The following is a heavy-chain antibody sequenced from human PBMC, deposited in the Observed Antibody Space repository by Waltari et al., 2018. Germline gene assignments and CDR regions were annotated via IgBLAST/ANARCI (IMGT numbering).Heavy chain of an antibody. D-gene: IGHD5-12*01. Sequence: QLQLQESGPGPVKPSETLSPPCSVSGGSIDPPQHYWSWIRQPPGQGLEWRGTISYAGTTYTNPSLRSRLTMSRDTSKNQLSLTLGSTTAADTAVYYCATYIGASVGTAAFDVWGQGTMVTVSS. J-gene: IGHJ3*01. CDR2: ISYAGTT. V-gene: IGHV4-39*01. CDR3: ATYIGASVGTAAFDV. CDR1: GGSIDPPQHY.